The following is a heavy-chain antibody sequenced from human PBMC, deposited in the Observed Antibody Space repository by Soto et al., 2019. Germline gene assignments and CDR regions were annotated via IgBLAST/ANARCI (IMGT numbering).Heavy chain of an antibody. CDR1: GFTFDDYA. J-gene: IGHJ6*03. CDR2: INWNSRSI. D-gene: IGHD3-9*01. V-gene: IGHV3-9*01. Sequence: EVQLVESGGGLVQPGRSLRLSCAASGFTFDDYAIHWVRQAPGKGLEWVSGINWNSRSIGYADSVKGRFTFSRDNAKNSLYLQMNSLRVEDTALYYCAKDHYDILTGPMDVWGKGTTVTVSS. CDR3: AKDHYDILTGPMDV.